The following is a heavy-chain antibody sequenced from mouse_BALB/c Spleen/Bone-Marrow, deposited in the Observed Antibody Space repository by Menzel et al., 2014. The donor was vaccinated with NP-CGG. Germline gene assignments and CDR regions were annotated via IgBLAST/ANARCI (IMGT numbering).Heavy chain of an antibody. J-gene: IGHJ4*01. V-gene: IGHV5-17*02. D-gene: IGHD3-3*01. Sequence: EVQGAESGGGLVQPGGSRKLSCAASGITFRDFGMHWVRQAPEKGLEWVAYISSGSSTIYYADTLKGRFTISRDDPKNTLFLQMTSLRSEDTAMYYCARIGRARGYAMDYWGQGTSVTVSS. CDR2: ISSGSSTI. CDR3: ARIGRARGYAMDY. CDR1: GITFRDFG.